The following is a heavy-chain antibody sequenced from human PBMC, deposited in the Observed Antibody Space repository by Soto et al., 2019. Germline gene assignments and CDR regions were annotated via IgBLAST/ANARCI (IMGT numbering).Heavy chain of an antibody. CDR1: GGSISGYY. V-gene: IGHV4-59*12. J-gene: IGHJ6*03. Sequence: SETLSLTCTVSGGSISGYYWSWIRQPPGKGLEWIGYIYYSGSTNYNPSLKSRVTISVDTSKNQFSLKLSSVTAADTAVYYCARAEAYYYMDVWGKGTTVTVSS. CDR3: ARAEAYYYMDV. CDR2: IYYSGST.